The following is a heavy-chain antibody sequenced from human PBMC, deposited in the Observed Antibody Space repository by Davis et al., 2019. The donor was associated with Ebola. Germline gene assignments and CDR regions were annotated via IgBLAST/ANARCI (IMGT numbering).Heavy chain of an antibody. V-gene: IGHV3-7*01. CDR1: GFTFSNYW. Sequence: GESLKISCAASGFTFSNYWMSWVRQAPGKGLEWVANIKETGSDKYYVDSVKGRFTISRDNAKNALYLQMNSLRAEDTAVYYCARDQGHWGQGTLVTVSS. CDR3: ARDQGH. J-gene: IGHJ4*02. CDR2: IKETGSDK.